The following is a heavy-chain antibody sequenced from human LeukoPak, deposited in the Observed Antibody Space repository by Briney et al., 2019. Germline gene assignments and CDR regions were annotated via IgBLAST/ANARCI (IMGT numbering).Heavy chain of an antibody. CDR1: GGSLSSYY. Sequence: SETLSLTCTVSGGSLSSYYWSWIRQPPGKGLEWIGYIYYSGSTNYNPSLKSRVTISVDTSKNQFSLKLSSVTAADTAVYYCARGGYYGSGSYYRDYYYYYGMDVWGQGTTVTVSS. V-gene: IGHV4-59*01. D-gene: IGHD3-10*01. J-gene: IGHJ6*02. CDR3: ARGGYYGSGSYYRDYYYYYGMDV. CDR2: IYYSGST.